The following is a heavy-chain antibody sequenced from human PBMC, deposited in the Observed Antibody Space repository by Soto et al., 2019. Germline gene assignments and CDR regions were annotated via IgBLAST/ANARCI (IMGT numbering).Heavy chain of an antibody. CDR1: GDSISSYY. D-gene: IGHD3-16*01. V-gene: IGHV4-59*01. CDR3: ARGRFDYIWGSPAPYLDY. Sequence: KPSETLSLTCTVSGDSISSYYWSWIRQPPGKGLEWIGYIYNSGSTNYNPSLKSRVTISVDTSKNQFSLKLSSVTAADTAVYYCARGRFDYIWGSPAPYLDYWGHGALVTVSS. J-gene: IGHJ4*01. CDR2: IYNSGST.